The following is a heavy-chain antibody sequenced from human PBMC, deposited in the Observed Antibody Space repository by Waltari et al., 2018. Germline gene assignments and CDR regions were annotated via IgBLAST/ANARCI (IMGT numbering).Heavy chain of an antibody. CDR1: GFTFSGSA. CDR3: TRHLTGDHARFDP. D-gene: IGHD7-27*01. Sequence: EVQLVESGGGFVQPGGSLKLSCAASGFTFSGSALHWVRRASGKGLEWVGRIRSKANSYATAYAASVKGRFTISRDDSKNTAYLQMNSLKTEDTAVYYCTRHLTGDHARFDPWGQGTLVTVSS. J-gene: IGHJ5*02. CDR2: IRSKANSYAT. V-gene: IGHV3-73*01.